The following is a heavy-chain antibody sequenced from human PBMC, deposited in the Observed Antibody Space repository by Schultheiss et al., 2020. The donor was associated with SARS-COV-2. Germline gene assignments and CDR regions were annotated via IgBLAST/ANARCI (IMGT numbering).Heavy chain of an antibody. V-gene: IGHV3-13*04. D-gene: IGHD3-9*01. CDR3: ARRRYDILTGYYGEADV. Sequence: GGSLRLSCTSSGFTFSRYDIHWVRQGTRKGLEWVSVIGTAGDTQYQGSVKGRFTISRDNAKNSLYLQMNSLRAEDTAVYYCARRRYDILTGYYGEADVWGQGTTVTVSS. J-gene: IGHJ6*02. CDR1: GFTFSRYD. CDR2: IGTAGDT.